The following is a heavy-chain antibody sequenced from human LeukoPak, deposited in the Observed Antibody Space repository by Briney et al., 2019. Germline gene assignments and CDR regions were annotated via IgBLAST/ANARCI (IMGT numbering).Heavy chain of an antibody. J-gene: IGHJ6*02. D-gene: IGHD2-15*01. V-gene: IGHV3-30*18. Sequence: GGSLRLSCAASGFTFSSYGMHWVRQAPGKGLEWVAVISYDGSNKYYADSVKGRFTISRDNSKNTLYLQMNSLRAEDTAVCYCAKDQSIVVVVAATRGMDVWGQGTTVTVSS. CDR2: ISYDGSNK. CDR1: GFTFSSYG. CDR3: AKDQSIVVVVAATRGMDV.